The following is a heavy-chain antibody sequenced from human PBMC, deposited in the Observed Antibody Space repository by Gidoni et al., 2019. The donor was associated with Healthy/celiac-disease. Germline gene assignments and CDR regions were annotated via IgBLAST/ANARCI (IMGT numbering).Heavy chain of an antibody. V-gene: IGHV3-30*18. J-gene: IGHJ6*03. D-gene: IGHD3-10*01. CDR2: ISYDGSNK. CDR3: AKDLGHMVWTYYYMDV. CDR1: GLPFSSYG. Sequence: QVQLVESGGGVVQPGRSLRLSWAASGLPFSSYGMHWVRQAPGKGLEWVAVISYDGSNKYYADSVKGRFTISRDNSKNTLYLQMNSLRAEDTAVYYCAKDLGHMVWTYYYMDVWGKGTTVTVSS.